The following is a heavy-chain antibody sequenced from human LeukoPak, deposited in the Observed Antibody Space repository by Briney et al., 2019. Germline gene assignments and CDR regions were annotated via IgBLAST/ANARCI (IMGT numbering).Heavy chain of an antibody. CDR3: ARSFSEKFYFES. V-gene: IGHV4-61*02. D-gene: IGHD1-26*01. J-gene: IGHJ4*02. CDR2: IYASGKT. Sequence: SQTLSLTCTVSGDSISRGRYYWSWVRQPAGKELEWIGRIYASGKTDYNPYTPSLKSRVAMSLDTSKNQVSLYLTSVTAADTAMYFCARSFSEKFYFESWGQGTLVTVSS. CDR1: GDSISRGRYY.